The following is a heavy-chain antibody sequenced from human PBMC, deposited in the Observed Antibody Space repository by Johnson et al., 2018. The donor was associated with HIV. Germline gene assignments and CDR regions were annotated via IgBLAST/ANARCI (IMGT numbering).Heavy chain of an antibody. CDR2: IWYDGSEK. CDR1: GFNFNTYG. J-gene: IGHJ3*01. Sequence: VQLVESGGGVVQPGRSLRLSCAASGFNFNTYGMHWVRQAPGKGLEWVALIWYDGSEKDYADSVKGRFTISRDNSKNTLFLQMNSLRAEDTAVYYCVRDLPIGPAGPNDAFDLWGHGTMVTVSS. D-gene: IGHD2-2*01. CDR3: VRDLPIGPAGPNDAFDL. V-gene: IGHV3-33*01.